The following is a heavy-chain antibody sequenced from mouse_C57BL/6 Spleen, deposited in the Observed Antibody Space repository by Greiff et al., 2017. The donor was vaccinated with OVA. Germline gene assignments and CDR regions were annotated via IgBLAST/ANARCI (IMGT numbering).Heavy chain of an antibody. Sequence: EVKVEESGGGLVKPGGSLKLSCAASGFTFSSYAMSWVRQTPEKRLEWVATISDGGSYTYYPDNVKGRFTISRDNAKNNLYLQMSHLKSEDTAMYYCARDSNYGGGFDYWGQGTTRTVSS. V-gene: IGHV5-4*01. CDR2: ISDGGSYT. D-gene: IGHD2-5*01. CDR3: ARDSNYGGGFDY. CDR1: GFTFSSYA. J-gene: IGHJ2*01.